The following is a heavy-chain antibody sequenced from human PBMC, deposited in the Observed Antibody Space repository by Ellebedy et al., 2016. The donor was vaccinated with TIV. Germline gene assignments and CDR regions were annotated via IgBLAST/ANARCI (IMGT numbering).Heavy chain of an antibody. D-gene: IGHD3-9*01. CDR3: ARAGPFGPWLRLYYYYYLEV. V-gene: IGHV4-34*01. CDR1: GGSLNNYY. CDR2: VNLRGYS. Sequence: MPSETLSLTCDVVGGSLNNYYWSRIRQAPGKGLEWLGEVNLRGYSKNQPSLESRVTISVDTSNNRFSLKLTSVTAADTAVYFCARAGPFGPWLRLYYYYYLEVWGKGTTVTVSS. J-gene: IGHJ6*03.